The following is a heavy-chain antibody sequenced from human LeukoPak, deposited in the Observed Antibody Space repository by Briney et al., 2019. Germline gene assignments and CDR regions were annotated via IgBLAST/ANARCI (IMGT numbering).Heavy chain of an antibody. Sequence: GESLKISCKGSGYSFTSYWISWVRQMPGKGLEWMGRIEPSDSYTNYSPSFQGHVTISADKSISTAYLQWSSLKASDTAIYYCARTPKGGYPSDVWGKGTTVTVSS. J-gene: IGHJ6*04. CDR1: GYSFTSYW. V-gene: IGHV5-10-1*01. CDR3: ARTPKGGYPSDV. CDR2: IEPSDSYT. D-gene: IGHD5-18*01.